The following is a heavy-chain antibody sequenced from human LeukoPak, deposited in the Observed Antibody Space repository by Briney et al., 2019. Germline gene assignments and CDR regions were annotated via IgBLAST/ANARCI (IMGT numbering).Heavy chain of an antibody. CDR1: GFTFSSYA. Sequence: QTGGSLRLSCAASGFTFSSYAMSWVRQAPGKGLEWVSAISGSGGSTYYADSVKGRFTISRDNSKNTLYLQMNSLRAEDTAVYYCAKAQLVSYYYDSSGYYLSPVDVWGQGTTVTVSS. J-gene: IGHJ6*02. D-gene: IGHD3-22*01. CDR2: ISGSGGST. CDR3: AKAQLVSYYYDSSGYYLSPVDV. V-gene: IGHV3-23*01.